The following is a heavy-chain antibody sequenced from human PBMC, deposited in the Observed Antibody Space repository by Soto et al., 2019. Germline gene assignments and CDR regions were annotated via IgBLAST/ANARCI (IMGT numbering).Heavy chain of an antibody. CDR1: GGTFSSYA. V-gene: IGHV1-69*12. D-gene: IGHD5-12*01. J-gene: IGHJ4*02. Sequence: QVQLVQSGAEVKKPGSSVKVSCKASGGTFSSYAISWVRQAPGQGLEWLGGIIPIFGTANYAQKFQGRVTITADESDCTAYMELRRVRSEDTAVYYCARSPRLKSYRGYSRYYFDYWGQGTLVTVSS. CDR3: ARSPRLKSYRGYSRYYFDY. CDR2: IIPIFGTA.